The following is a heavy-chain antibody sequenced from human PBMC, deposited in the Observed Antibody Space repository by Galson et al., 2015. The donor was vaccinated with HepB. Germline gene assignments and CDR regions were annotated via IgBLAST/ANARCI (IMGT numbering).Heavy chain of an antibody. CDR3: ARALGCSSTSCYAYYYYGMDV. CDR2: ISSSGSTI. D-gene: IGHD2-2*01. CDR1: GFTFSSYE. V-gene: IGHV3-48*03. J-gene: IGHJ6*02. Sequence: SLRLSCAASGFTFSSYEMNWVRQAPGKGLEWVSYISSSGSTIYYADSVKGRFTISRDNAKNSLYLQMNSLRAEDTAVYYCARALGCSSTSCYAYYYYGMDVWGQGTTVTVSS.